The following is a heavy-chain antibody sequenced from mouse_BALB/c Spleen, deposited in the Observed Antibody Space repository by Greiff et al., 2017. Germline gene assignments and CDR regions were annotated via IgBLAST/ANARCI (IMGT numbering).Heavy chain of an antibody. D-gene: IGHD1-2*01. J-gene: IGHJ1*01. V-gene: IGHV3-8*02. CDR1: GVSITSGY. CDR3: AKPPNSLLRPYWYCDV. CDR2: ISYSGST. Sequence: EVQVVESGPSLVKPSQTLSLSCSVTGVSITSGYWNWIRKFPGNKLEYMGYISYSGSTYYNPSPKSRISITRDTSKNQYYLQLNSVTTEDTATYYGAKPPNSLLRPYWYCDVWGEGTTVTVSS.